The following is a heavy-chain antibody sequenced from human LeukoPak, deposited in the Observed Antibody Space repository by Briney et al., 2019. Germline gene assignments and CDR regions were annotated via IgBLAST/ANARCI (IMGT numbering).Heavy chain of an antibody. V-gene: IGHV4-61*01. CDR1: GGSVSSANYY. D-gene: IGHD1-26*01. Sequence: SETLSLTCTVSGGSVSSANYYWSWIRQPPGKGLEYIGYIYYTGSTNYNPSLKSRATISLGTSREQFSLKLSSVTAADTAAYYCARLSGSFFDYWGQGTLVTVSS. J-gene: IGHJ4*02. CDR2: IYYTGST. CDR3: ARLSGSFFDY.